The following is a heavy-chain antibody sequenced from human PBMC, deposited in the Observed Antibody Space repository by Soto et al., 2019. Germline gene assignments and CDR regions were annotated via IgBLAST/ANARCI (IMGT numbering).Heavy chain of an antibody. CDR1: GFSFSSYA. CDR3: ARDMYSSDYFVKWFEP. Sequence: QVRLVEAGGGVVQPGRSLRLSCTASGFSFSSYAMYWFRQPPGKGLEWVAVISNDGINKHYADSVKGRVTVSRDNSNHSLDWQLNNLIGEDTAMYYCARDMYSSDYFVKWFEPWGPGTLVTVSS. V-gene: IGHV3-30-3*01. CDR2: ISNDGINK. J-gene: IGHJ5*02. D-gene: IGHD6-19*01.